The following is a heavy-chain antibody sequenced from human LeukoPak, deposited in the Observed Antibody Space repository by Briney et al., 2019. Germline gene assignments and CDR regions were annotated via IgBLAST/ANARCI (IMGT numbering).Heavy chain of an antibody. CDR1: GFTFSNYG. J-gene: IGHJ4*02. D-gene: IGHD6-19*01. Sequence: PGGSLRLSCAASGFTFSNYGMSWVRQAPGKGLERVSTINENAANTHYADSVKGRFTISRDNSKNTLLLQMNSLRADDTALYYCTKGDGGWYPIDYWGQGTLVIVSS. CDR2: INENAANT. CDR3: TKGDGGWYPIDY. V-gene: IGHV3-23*01.